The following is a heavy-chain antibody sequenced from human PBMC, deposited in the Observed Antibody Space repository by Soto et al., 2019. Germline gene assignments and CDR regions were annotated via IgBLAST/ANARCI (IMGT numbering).Heavy chain of an antibody. CDR2: ISAYNGNT. CDR3: AMDYFATDDFWTSTTMCFDY. J-gene: IGHJ4*01. V-gene: IGHV1-18*01. CDR1: GYTFTSYG. D-gene: IGHD3-3*01. Sequence: ASVKVSCKASGYTFTSYGISWVRQAPGQGLEWMGWISAYNGNTNYAQKLQGRVTMTTDTSTSTAYMELRSLRSDDTAVYYCAMDYFATDDFWTSTTMCFDYWGHGTLVTVSS.